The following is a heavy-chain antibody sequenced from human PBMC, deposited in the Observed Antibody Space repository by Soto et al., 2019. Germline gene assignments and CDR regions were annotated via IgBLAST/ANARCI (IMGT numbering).Heavy chain of an antibody. D-gene: IGHD6-19*01. CDR1: GESFSGYI. Sequence: SETLSLTCAVYGESFSGYIWTWIRQPPGKGLEWIGEINHSGSTNYNPSLKSRVTISVDTSKNQFSLKLSSVTAADTAVYYCARQSAVAGNWFDPWGQGTLVTVSS. V-gene: IGHV4-34*01. CDR2: INHSGST. CDR3: ARQSAVAGNWFDP. J-gene: IGHJ5*02.